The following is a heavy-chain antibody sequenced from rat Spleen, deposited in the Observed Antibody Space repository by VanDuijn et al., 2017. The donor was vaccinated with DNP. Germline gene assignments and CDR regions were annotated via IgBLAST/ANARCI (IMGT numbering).Heavy chain of an antibody. Sequence: QVQLKESGPGLVQPSQTLSLTCTVSGFSLTNYHVSWVRQPPGKSLGWMGSMWAGGGTNYNSAVQARLSISRDTSKSQVFLEMHSLQPEDSGTYYCTRHDYYFDFWGQGVMVTVSS. J-gene: IGHJ2*01. CDR2: MWAGGGT. D-gene: IGHD1-7*01. V-gene: IGHV2-72*01. CDR1: GFSLTNYH. CDR3: TRHDYYFDF.